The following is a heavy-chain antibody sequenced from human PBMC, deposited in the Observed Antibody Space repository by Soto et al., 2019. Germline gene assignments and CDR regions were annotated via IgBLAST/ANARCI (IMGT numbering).Heavy chain of an antibody. V-gene: IGHV3-15*07. J-gene: IGHJ6*02. CDR2: IKSKTDGGTT. CDR3: TAPTYYYDSSGYSGLPRPNQPAYYYYGMDV. Sequence: PGGSLRLSCAASGFTFSNAWMNWVRQAPGKGLEWVGRIKSKTDGGTTDYAAPVKGRFTISRDDSKNTLYPQMNSLKTEDTAVYYCTAPTYYYDSSGYSGLPRPNQPAYYYYGMDVWGQGTTVTVSS. CDR1: GFTFSNAW. D-gene: IGHD3-22*01.